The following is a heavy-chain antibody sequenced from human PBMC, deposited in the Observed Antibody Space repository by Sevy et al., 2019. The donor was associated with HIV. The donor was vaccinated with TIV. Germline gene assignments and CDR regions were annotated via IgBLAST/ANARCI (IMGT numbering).Heavy chain of an antibody. J-gene: IGHJ5*02. D-gene: IGHD2-2*01. V-gene: IGHV1-2*02. CDR2: INPNSGGT. CDR1: GYTFTGYY. Sequence: ASVKVSGKASGYTFTGYYMHWVRQAPGQGLEWMGWINPNSGGTNYAQKFQGRVTMTRDTSISTAYMELSRLRSDDTAVYYCARSISKYCSSTSCFYNWFDPWGQGTLVTVSS. CDR3: ARSISKYCSSTSCFYNWFDP.